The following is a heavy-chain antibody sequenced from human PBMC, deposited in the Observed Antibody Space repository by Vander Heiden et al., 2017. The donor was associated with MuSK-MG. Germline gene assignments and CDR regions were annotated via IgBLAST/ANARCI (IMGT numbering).Heavy chain of an antibody. CDR1: GFTFSTYA. CDR2: ISSSSSTI. D-gene: IGHD5-12*01. V-gene: IGHV3-48*01. J-gene: IGHJ4*02. CDR3: ATDSGSTARGRYYFHF. Sequence: EVQLVESGGGLVQPGGSLRLACAASGFTFSTYAVNWVRQAPGKGLEWVSYISSSSSTIYYADSVKGRFTISRDNAKNSLYLQMNSLRAEDTAVYYCATDSGSTARGRYYFHFWGQGTLVTVSS.